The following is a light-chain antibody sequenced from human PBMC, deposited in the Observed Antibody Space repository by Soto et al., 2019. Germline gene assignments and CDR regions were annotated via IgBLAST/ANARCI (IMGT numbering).Light chain of an antibody. CDR3: QQYNNWPRT. Sequence: EIVLTQSPGTLSLSPGERATLSCRASQSVTNYIAWYQQKPGQAPRLLMYSASTRATGIAARFSGGGSGTDFTLAISSLQSEDFAVYYCQQYNNWPRTFGQGTKVDIK. J-gene: IGKJ1*01. CDR2: SAS. CDR1: QSVTNY. V-gene: IGKV3-15*01.